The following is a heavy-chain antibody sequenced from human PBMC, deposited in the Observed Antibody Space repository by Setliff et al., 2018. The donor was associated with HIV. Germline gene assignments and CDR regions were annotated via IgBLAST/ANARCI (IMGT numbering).Heavy chain of an antibody. J-gene: IGHJ4*02. CDR2: IFYSGRA. Sequence: SETLSLTCTVSDVSIRSSDYYWGWIRQPPGKGLEWIGSIFYSGRAFHNPSLKSRVTMSVDTSKNQFSLKVNSVTAADTAVFYCARHRVITGSFDSWSQGTLVTVSS. CDR1: DVSIRSSDYY. CDR3: ARHRVITGSFDS. D-gene: IGHD3-10*01. V-gene: IGHV4-39*01.